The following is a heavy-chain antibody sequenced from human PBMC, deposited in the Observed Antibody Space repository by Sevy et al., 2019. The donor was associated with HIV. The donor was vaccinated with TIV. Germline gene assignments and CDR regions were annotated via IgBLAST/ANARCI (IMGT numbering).Heavy chain of an antibody. Sequence: GGSLRLSCAASGFTFSSYAMNWVRQAPGKGLEWGSGISGSGGSGDKTNYADSVKGRFTISRDDSKNSLYLQLNSLRAEDTAIYYCARKYDSSGYFDYWGQGTLVTVSS. V-gene: IGHV3-23*01. J-gene: IGHJ4*02. D-gene: IGHD3-22*01. CDR3: ARKYDSSGYFDY. CDR2: ISGSGGSGDKT. CDR1: GFTFSSYA.